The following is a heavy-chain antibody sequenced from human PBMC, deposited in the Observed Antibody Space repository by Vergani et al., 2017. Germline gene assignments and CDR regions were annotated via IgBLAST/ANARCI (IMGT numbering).Heavy chain of an antibody. D-gene: IGHD2-2*01. CDR2: ISYDGSNK. CDR1: GFTFSSYA. Sequence: QVQLVESGGGVVQPGRSLRLSCAASGFTFSSYAMHWVRQAPGKGLEWVAVISYDGSNKYYADSVKGRLTISRDNSKNTLYLQMNSLRAEDTAVYYCARDGGYCSSTSCFLDYWGQGTLVTVSS. J-gene: IGHJ4*02. V-gene: IGHV3-30-3*01. CDR3: ARDGGYCSSTSCFLDY.